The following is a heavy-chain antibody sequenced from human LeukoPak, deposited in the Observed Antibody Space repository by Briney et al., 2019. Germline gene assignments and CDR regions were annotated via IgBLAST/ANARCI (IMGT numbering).Heavy chain of an antibody. V-gene: IGHV3-48*01. CDR3: AKSGVRGVISYYYYGMDV. J-gene: IGHJ6*02. Sequence: GGSLRLSCAASGFTFSSYSMNWVRQAPGKGLEWVSYISSSSSTIYYADSVKGRFTISRDNSKNTLYLQMNSLRAEDTAVYYCAKSGVRGVISYYYYGMDVWGQGTTVTVSS. D-gene: IGHD3-10*01. CDR1: GFTFSSYS. CDR2: ISSSSSTI.